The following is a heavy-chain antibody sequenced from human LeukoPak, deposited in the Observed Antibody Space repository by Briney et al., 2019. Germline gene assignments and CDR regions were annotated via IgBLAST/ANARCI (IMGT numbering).Heavy chain of an antibody. V-gene: IGHV3-30-3*01. CDR1: GFTFSSYW. J-gene: IGHJ6*02. Sequence: GGSLRLSCAASGFTFSSYWMSWVRQAPGKGLEWVAVISYDGSNKYYADSVKGRFTISRDNSKNTLYLQMNSLRAEDTAVYYCARDRWGCSGGSCYSVEGYYYYGMDVWGQGTTVTVSS. CDR3: ARDRWGCSGGSCYSVEGYYYYGMDV. D-gene: IGHD2-15*01. CDR2: ISYDGSNK.